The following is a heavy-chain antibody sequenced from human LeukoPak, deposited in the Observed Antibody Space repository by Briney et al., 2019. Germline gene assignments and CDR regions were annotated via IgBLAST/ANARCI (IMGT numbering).Heavy chain of an antibody. CDR1: GGSISSSSYY. CDR3: ARQNQGITGTPVHYYYYMDV. J-gene: IGHJ6*03. CDR2: IYYSGST. Sequence: SETLSLTCTVSGGSISSSSYYWGWIRQPPGKGLEWIGSIYYSGSTYYNPSLKSRVTISVDTSKNQFSLKLSSVTAADTAVYYCARQNQGITGTPVHYYYYMDVWGKGTTVTVSS. V-gene: IGHV4-39*01. D-gene: IGHD1-20*01.